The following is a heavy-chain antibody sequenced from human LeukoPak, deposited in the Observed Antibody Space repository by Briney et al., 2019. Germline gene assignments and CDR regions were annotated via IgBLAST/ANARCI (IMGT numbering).Heavy chain of an antibody. CDR1: GGSIRNSSFF. CDR2: IYYSGST. V-gene: IGHV4-39*02. D-gene: IGHD2-2*01. J-gene: IGHJ4*02. CDR3: ATEDVVIPTAAQRPIDF. Sequence: SETLSLTCTVSGGSIRNSSFFWGWVRQPPGKGLEWIVSIYYSGSTYYNPALKSRVTISLDTSKNQFSLRLKSVTAADTAVYYCATEDVVIPTAAQRPIDFWGQGKLVTVSS.